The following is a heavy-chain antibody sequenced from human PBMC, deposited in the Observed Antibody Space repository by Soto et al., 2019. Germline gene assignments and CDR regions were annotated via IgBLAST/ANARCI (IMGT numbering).Heavy chain of an antibody. V-gene: IGHV3-7*05. CDR1: GFTFSSYW. J-gene: IGHJ3*02. CDR3: ARGGKEEADAFDI. CDR2: IKQDGSEK. Sequence: GGSLRLSCAASGFTFSSYWMSWVRQAPGKGLEWVANIKQDGSEKYYVDSVKGRFTISRDNAKNSLYLQMNSLRAEDTAVYYCARGGKEEADAFDIWGQGTMVTV.